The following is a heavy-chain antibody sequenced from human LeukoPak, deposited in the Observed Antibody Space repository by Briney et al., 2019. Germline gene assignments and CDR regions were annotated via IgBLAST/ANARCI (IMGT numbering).Heavy chain of an antibody. V-gene: IGHV4-34*01. CDR1: GGSFSGYQ. CDR3: ARALTFPDFYYYMDV. D-gene: IGHD2/OR15-2a*01. Sequence: SETLSLSCAVYGGSFSGYQWTWGRQSPGMGLEWIGEINPSGRTNYNPSLKSRVIISVDTSKNQFSLRLSSGTAADTAIYYCARALTFPDFYYYMDVWGEGTTVTVSS. J-gene: IGHJ6*03. CDR2: INPSGRT.